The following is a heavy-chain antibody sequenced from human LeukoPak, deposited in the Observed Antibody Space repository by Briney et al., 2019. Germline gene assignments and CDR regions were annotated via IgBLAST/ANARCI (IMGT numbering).Heavy chain of an antibody. Sequence: GGSLRLSCAASGFTFSIHNMNWVRQAPGKGLEWVSYISNSGSTIYYADSVKGRFTISRDNAKNSLYLQMNSLRAEDTAVYYCAELGITMIGGVWGKGTTVTISS. CDR1: GFTFSIHN. D-gene: IGHD3-10*02. V-gene: IGHV3-48*04. CDR2: ISNSGSTI. CDR3: AELGITMIGGV. J-gene: IGHJ6*04.